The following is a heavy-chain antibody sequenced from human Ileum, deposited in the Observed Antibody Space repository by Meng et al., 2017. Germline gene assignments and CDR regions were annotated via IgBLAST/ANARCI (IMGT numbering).Heavy chain of an antibody. Sequence: QVQLQESGPGLVKPSQTLSLNCTFSGCSITSGDYYGSWIRQPPWKGLEWIGYIFYTGATYSNPSLKSRVTVSLDTSKSQFSLKLSSVTAADTAIYYCVSERRRSYFFDYWGQGTLVTVSS. CDR2: IFYTGAT. J-gene: IGHJ4*02. CDR3: VSERRRSYFFDY. V-gene: IGHV4-30-4*01. CDR1: GCSITSGDYY.